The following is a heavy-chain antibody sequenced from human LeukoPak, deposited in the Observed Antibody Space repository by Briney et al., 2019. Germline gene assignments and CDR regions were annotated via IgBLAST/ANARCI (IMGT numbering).Heavy chain of an antibody. Sequence: PGGSLRLSCAASGXTFSSYAVSWVRQAPGKGLEWVSAISGSGGSTYYADSVKGRFTISRDNSKNTVYLQVNSLRAKDTAVYYCAKEGGAAAVAGLFDYWGQGTLVTVS. D-gene: IGHD6-19*01. CDR1: GXTFSSYA. V-gene: IGHV3-23*01. CDR3: AKEGGAAAVAGLFDY. J-gene: IGHJ4*02. CDR2: ISGSGGST.